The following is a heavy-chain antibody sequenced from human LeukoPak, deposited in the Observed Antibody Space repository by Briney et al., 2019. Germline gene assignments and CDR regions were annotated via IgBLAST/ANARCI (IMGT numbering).Heavy chain of an antibody. Sequence: ASVKVSCKVSGYTLTELSMHWVRQAPGKGLEWVGGFDPEYGGTIYAQKVQGRVTLTEDTSTDTAYLELSSLRSDDPAVYYCAREGLGELTLDYWGQGTLVTVSS. CDR3: AREGLGELTLDY. CDR1: GYTLTELS. J-gene: IGHJ4*02. D-gene: IGHD3-16*01. V-gene: IGHV1-24*01. CDR2: FDPEYGGT.